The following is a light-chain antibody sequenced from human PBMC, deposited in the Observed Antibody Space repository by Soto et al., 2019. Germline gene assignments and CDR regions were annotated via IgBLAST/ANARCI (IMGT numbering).Light chain of an antibody. Sequence: QSALTQPASVSGSPGQSITISCTGTSSDVGSYNLVSWYQQHPGKAPKLMIYEGSKRPSGVSNRFSGSKSGNTASLTIYGLQAEDEAHYYCCSYAGSSIVGFGGGTKLTVL. CDR2: EGS. V-gene: IGLV2-23*01. J-gene: IGLJ2*01. CDR3: CSYAGSSIVG. CDR1: SSDVGSYNL.